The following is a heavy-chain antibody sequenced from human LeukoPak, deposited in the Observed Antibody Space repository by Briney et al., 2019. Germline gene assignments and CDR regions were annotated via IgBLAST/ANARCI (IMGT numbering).Heavy chain of an antibody. J-gene: IGHJ4*02. CDR3: AREWSTYDILTGYLSS. Sequence: SVKVSCKASGGTFSSYAISWVRQAPGQGLEWMGGIIPIFGTANYAQKFQGRVTITADESTSTAYMELSSLRSEETAVYYCAREWSTYDILTGYLSSWGQGTLVTVSS. CDR1: GGTFSSYA. CDR2: IIPIFGTA. V-gene: IGHV1-69*01. D-gene: IGHD3-9*01.